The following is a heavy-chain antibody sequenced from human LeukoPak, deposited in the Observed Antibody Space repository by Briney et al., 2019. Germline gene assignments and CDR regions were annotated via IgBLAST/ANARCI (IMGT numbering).Heavy chain of an antibody. D-gene: IGHD6-13*01. CDR2: ISGSGGNT. CDR3: AKHGPGGAAVPFGY. J-gene: IGHJ4*02. CDR1: GFTFTNYA. V-gene: IGHV3-23*01. Sequence: GGSLRLSCAISGFTFTNYAISWVRQAPGKGLEWVSGISGSGGNTYYADSVKGRFTISRDTSKNTVCLQMNSQRAEDTAVYYCAKHGPGGAAVPFGYTGQGTLVIVSS.